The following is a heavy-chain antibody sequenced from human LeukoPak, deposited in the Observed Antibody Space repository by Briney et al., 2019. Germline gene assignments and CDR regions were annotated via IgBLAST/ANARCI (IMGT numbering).Heavy chain of an antibody. J-gene: IGHJ4*02. Sequence: SQTLSLTCAVSGGSISSGGYSWSWIRQPPGKGLEWIGYIYHSGSTYYNPSLKSRVTISVDRSMNQFSLKLSSVTAADTAVYYCARGLAFDYWGQGTLVTVSS. CDR2: IYHSGST. CDR1: GGSISSGGYS. D-gene: IGHD6-13*01. CDR3: ARGLAFDY. V-gene: IGHV4-30-2*01.